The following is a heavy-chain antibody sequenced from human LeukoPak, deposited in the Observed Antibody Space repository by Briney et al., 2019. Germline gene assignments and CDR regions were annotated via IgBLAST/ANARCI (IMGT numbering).Heavy chain of an antibody. J-gene: IGHJ4*02. V-gene: IGHV3-23*01. D-gene: IGHD1-26*01. CDR2: ISGRGGST. CDR1: GFTFSSYD. Sequence: GGSLRLSCAASGFTFSSYDMHWVRQATGKGLEWVSAISGRGGSTYYADSVKGRFTISRDNSKNTLYLQMNSLRAEDTAVYYCANPKTREGATGDYWGQGTLVTVSS. CDR3: ANPKTREGATGDY.